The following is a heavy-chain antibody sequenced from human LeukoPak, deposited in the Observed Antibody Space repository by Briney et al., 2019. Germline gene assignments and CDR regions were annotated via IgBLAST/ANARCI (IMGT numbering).Heavy chain of an antibody. V-gene: IGHV3-7*04. CDR1: GFTFSSYA. Sequence: GGSLRLSGAASGFTFSSYAMTWVRKAPGKGLEWVANIKQDGSKKSYVDSVKGRFTISRDNAKNSLYLQMNSLRAEDTAIYYCTRVGYIDEGIDYWGQGTLVTVSS. J-gene: IGHJ4*02. D-gene: IGHD5-24*01. CDR3: TRVGYIDEGIDY. CDR2: IKQDGSKK.